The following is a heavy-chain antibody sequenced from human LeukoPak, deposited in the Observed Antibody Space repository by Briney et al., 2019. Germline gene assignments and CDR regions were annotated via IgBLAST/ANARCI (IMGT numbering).Heavy chain of an antibody. J-gene: IGHJ6*03. D-gene: IGHD3-10*01. V-gene: IGHV4-59*01. CDR1: GGSISSYY. CDR2: IYYSGST. CDR3: ARVAPVMVRGVIIPDYHYYMDV. Sequence: SETLSLTCTVSGGSISSYYWSWIRQPPGKGLEWIGYIYYSGSTNYNPSLKSRVTISVDTSKNQFSLKLSSVTAADTAVYYCARVAPVMVRGVIIPDYHYYMDVWGKGTTVTVSS.